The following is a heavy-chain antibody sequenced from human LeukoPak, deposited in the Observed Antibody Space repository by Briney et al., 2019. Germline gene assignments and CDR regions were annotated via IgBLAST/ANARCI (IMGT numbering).Heavy chain of an antibody. CDR1: GGTFISYA. D-gene: IGHD3-3*01. CDR3: ARENRITIFGVVITPPYYFDY. V-gene: IGHV1-69*01. J-gene: IGHJ4*02. CDR2: IIPIFGTA. Sequence: SVKVSCKASGGTFISYAISWVRQAPGQGLEWMGGIIPIFGTANYAQKFQGRVTITADESTSIDYMELSSLRPEDTAVYYCARENRITIFGVVITPPYYFDYWGQGTLVTVSS.